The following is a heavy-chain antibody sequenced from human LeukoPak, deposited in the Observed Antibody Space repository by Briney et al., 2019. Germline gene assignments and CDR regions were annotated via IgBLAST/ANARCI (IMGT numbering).Heavy chain of an antibody. D-gene: IGHD3-10*01. CDR3: ASGRGVRGVIVSYYFDY. Sequence: GGSLRLSCAASGFTFSSYGMHWVRQAPGKGLEWVAVISYDGSNKYYADSVKGRFTISRDNSKNTLYLQMNSLRAEDTAVYYCASGRGVRGVIVSYYFDYWGQGTLVTVSS. J-gene: IGHJ4*02. CDR1: GFTFSSYG. V-gene: IGHV3-30*03. CDR2: ISYDGSNK.